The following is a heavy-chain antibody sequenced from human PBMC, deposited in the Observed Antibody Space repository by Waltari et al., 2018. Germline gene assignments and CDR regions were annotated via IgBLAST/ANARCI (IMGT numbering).Heavy chain of an antibody. D-gene: IGHD1-7*01. J-gene: IGHJ4*02. CDR1: SGAISSSGYY. CDR3: AKVWKNYRTDY. CDR2: IYYSGNT. Sequence: QLQLQASGPGLVKPSETLSLTCTVSSGAISSSGYYWGWIRQPPGKGLAWMGSIYYSGNTYYNPSLKNRVTISVDTSKNQFSLKVTSVTAADTAVYYCAKVWKNYRTDYWGQGTLVTVSS. V-gene: IGHV4-39*07.